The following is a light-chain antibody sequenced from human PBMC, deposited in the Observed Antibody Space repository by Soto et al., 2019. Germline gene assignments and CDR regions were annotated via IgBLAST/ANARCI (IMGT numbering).Light chain of an antibody. V-gene: IGKV3-15*01. CDR1: QGVSSN. CDR3: QKYNHWPPP. CDR2: GAS. J-gene: IGKJ2*01. Sequence: DIVMTQSPATLSVSLGERATLSCRASQGVSSNLAWYQQKPGQAPRLLIYGASTRATGIPARFSGSGSGTDFTLTISSLQSEDFAVYYCQKYNHWPPPVGQGTKLEIK.